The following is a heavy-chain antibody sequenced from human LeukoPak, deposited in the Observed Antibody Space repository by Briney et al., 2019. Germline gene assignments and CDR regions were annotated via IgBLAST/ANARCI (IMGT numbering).Heavy chain of an antibody. Sequence: PGGSLRLSCAASGFTFSSYWMRWVRQAPGKGLEWVANIKQDGSEKYYVDSVKGRFTISRDNAKNSLYLQMNSLRAEDTAVYYCATSGVLRFLEWLLVDAFDIWGQGTMVTVSS. CDR3: ATSGVLRFLEWLLVDAFDI. CDR2: IKQDGSEK. V-gene: IGHV3-7*01. CDR1: GFTFSSYW. J-gene: IGHJ3*02. D-gene: IGHD3-3*01.